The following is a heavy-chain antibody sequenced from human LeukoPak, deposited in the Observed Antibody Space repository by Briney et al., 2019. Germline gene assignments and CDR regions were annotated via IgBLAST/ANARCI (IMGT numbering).Heavy chain of an antibody. V-gene: IGHV3-7*01. Sequence: PGGSLRLSCAASGFTFSSYWMSWVRQAPGKGLEWVANIKQDGSEKYYVDSVKGRFTISRDNAKNSLYLQMNSLRAEDTAAYYCARVQGSSGPGIFDYWGQGTLVTVSS. CDR2: IKQDGSEK. D-gene: IGHD6-19*01. J-gene: IGHJ4*02. CDR3: ARVQGSSGPGIFDY. CDR1: GFTFSSYW.